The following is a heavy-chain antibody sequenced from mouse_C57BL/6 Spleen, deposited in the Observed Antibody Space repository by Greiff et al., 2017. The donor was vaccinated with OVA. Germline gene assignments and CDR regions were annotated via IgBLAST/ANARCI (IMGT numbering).Heavy chain of an antibody. J-gene: IGHJ3*01. CDR2: INPYNGGT. Sequence: EVQLQQSGPVLVKPGASVKMSCKASGYTFTDYYMNWVKQSHGKSLEWIGVINPYNGGTSYNQKFKGKATLTVDTSSSTAYMELNSLTSEDSAVYYCARKQEGTSQAKEAWFAYWGQGTLVTVSA. D-gene: IGHD3-2*02. V-gene: IGHV1-19*01. CDR3: ARKQEGTSQAKEAWFAY. CDR1: GYTFTDYY.